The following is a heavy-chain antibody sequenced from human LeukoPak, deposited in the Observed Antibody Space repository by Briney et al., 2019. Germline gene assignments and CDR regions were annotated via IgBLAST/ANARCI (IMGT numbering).Heavy chain of an antibody. CDR1: GYTFTSYG. CDR2: ISAYNGNT. D-gene: IGHD2-8*01. CDR3: SIDLPGVCYFDY. J-gene: IGHJ4*02. Sequence: ASVTVSCKASGYTFTSYGISWVRQAPGQGLEWMGWISAYNGNTNYAQKLQGRVTMTTDTSTSTAYRELRSLRSDDSAVYYCSIDLPGVCYFDYWGQGTLVTVSS. V-gene: IGHV1-18*01.